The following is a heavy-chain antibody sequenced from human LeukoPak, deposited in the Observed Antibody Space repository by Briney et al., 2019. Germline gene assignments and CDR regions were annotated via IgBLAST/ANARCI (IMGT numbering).Heavy chain of an antibody. Sequence: SETLSLTCAVYGGSFSGYYWSWIRQPPGKGLEWIGEINHSGSTNYNPSLKSRVTISVDTSKNQFSLKLSSVTAADTAVYYCAREDIPSSYDAFDIWGQGTMVTVSS. CDR2: INHSGST. J-gene: IGHJ3*02. CDR1: GGSFSGYY. V-gene: IGHV4-34*01. CDR3: AREDIPSSYDAFDI.